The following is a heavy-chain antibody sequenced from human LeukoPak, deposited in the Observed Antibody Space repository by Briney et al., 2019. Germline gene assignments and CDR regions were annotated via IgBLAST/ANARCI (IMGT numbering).Heavy chain of an antibody. CDR1: GFTFSSYA. J-gene: IGHJ3*01. CDR2: IGGSSSSL. V-gene: IGHV3-21*01. Sequence: GGSLRLSCAASGFTFSSYAMSWVRQAPGKGLEWVSSIGGSSSSLYYAESVKGRFTISRDNARNSLYLQMNSVRAEDTAVYYCATEAGQDYGALDAFDVWGQGTMVTVSS. CDR3: ATEAGQDYGALDAFDV. D-gene: IGHD4-17*01.